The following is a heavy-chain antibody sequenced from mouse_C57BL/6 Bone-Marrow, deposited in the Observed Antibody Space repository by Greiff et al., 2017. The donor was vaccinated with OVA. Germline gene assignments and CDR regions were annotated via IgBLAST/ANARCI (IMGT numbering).Heavy chain of an antibody. CDR3: ARGRWENSNYEMDY. J-gene: IGHJ4*01. V-gene: IGHV1-55*01. CDR2: LYPGSVST. D-gene: IGHD2-5*01. Sequence: VQLQQPGAELVKPGASVTMSCKASGYTFTSYWITWVKQRPGPGLELIGDLYPGSVSTNYNEKFKSKATLTVDTSSSTAYMQLSSLTSEDSAVYYCARGRWENSNYEMDYWGQGTSVTVSS. CDR1: GYTFTSYW.